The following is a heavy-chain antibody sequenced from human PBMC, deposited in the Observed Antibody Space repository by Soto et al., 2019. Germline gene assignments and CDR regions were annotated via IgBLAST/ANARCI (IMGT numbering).Heavy chain of an antibody. V-gene: IGHV4-59*01. D-gene: IGHD3-22*01. CDR1: DGSISNFY. CDR2: ISSSGNT. CDR3: ARAPMVLTRSYFDS. Sequence: SETLSLTCTVSDGSISNFYWSWIRQPPGKGLEWIGYISSSGNTNYNPSLKSRVSISVDTSKNQFSLNLTSVTAADTAVYYCARAPMVLTRSYFDSWGQGTPVTISS. J-gene: IGHJ4*02.